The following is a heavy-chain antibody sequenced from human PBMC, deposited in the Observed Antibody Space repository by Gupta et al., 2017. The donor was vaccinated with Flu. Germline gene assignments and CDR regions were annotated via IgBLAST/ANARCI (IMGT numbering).Heavy chain of an antibody. CDR3: ATGYGSGSYSPFYFDL. V-gene: IGHV3-15*01. D-gene: IGHD3-10*01. J-gene: IGHJ4*02. Sequence: VRQAPVKGLEWVGHIKSNIDGGTSDYAAPVTGRFTISRDDSKNTVYLQMNNLKPEDAALYYCATGYGSGSYSPFYFDLWGQGTRVTVSS. CDR2: IKSNIDGGTS.